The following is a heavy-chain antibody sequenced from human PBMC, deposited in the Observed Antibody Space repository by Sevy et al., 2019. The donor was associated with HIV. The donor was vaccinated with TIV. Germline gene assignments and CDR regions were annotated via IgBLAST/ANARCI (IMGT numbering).Heavy chain of an antibody. Sequence: GGSLRLSCAASGFIFGSYAMNWVRQAPGKGLEWVAVISNDGSHKYYADSVKGRFTISRDSSKNTLYLQMHSLRTDDTAVYYCATDPGSSWSSFDYWGQGTLVTVSS. CDR1: GFIFGSYA. CDR3: ATDPGSSWSSFDY. V-gene: IGHV3-30-3*01. D-gene: IGHD6-13*01. CDR2: ISNDGSHK. J-gene: IGHJ4*02.